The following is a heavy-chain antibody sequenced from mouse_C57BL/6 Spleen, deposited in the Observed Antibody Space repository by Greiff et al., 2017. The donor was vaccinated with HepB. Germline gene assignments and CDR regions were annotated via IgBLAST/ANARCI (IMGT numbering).Heavy chain of an antibody. CDR1: GYTFTSYW. Sequence: QVQLQQPGAELVRPGSSVKLSCKASGYTFTSYWMDWVKQRPGQGLEWIGNIYPSDSETHYNQKFKDKATLTVDKSSSTAYMQLSSLTSEDSAVYYCARGAYDGDPCAYWGQGTLVTVSA. V-gene: IGHV1-61*01. CDR2: IYPSDSET. J-gene: IGHJ3*01. CDR3: ARGAYDGDPCAY. D-gene: IGHD2-3*01.